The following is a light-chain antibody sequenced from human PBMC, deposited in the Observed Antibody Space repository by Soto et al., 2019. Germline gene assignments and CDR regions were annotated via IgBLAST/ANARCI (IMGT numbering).Light chain of an antibody. CDR3: QQRSNWPRT. V-gene: IGKV3-11*01. Sequence: EIVLTQSPATLSLSPGERATLSCRASQSVSSYLAWYQQKPGQAPRLLISDTSNRATGITARFSGSGSGTDFTLTISSLEPEDFAVYYCQQRSNWPRTFGQGTKVEIK. CDR2: DTS. J-gene: IGKJ1*01. CDR1: QSVSSY.